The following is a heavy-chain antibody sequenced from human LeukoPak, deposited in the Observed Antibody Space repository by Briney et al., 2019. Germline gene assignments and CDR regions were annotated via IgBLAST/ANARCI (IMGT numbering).Heavy chain of an antibody. Sequence: TGGSLRLSCAASGFTFSSYSMNWVRQAPGKGLEWVSSISSSSSYIYYADSVKGRFTISRDNAKNSLYLQMNSLRAEDTAVYYCAKGSTNARPYYFDYWGQGSLVTVSS. CDR1: GFTFSSYS. V-gene: IGHV3-21*01. D-gene: IGHD2-8*01. J-gene: IGHJ4*02. CDR3: AKGSTNARPYYFDY. CDR2: ISSSSSYI.